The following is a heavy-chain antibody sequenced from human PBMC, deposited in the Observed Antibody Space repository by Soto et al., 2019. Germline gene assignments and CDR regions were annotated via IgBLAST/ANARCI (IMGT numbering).Heavy chain of an antibody. CDR1: GFTFSSYA. CDR3: ARGLGQLLSLYYFDY. Sequence: PGGSLRLSCAASGFTFSSYAMSWVRQAPGKGLEWVSYISSSSSTIYYADSVKGRFTISRDNAKNSLYLQMNSLRAEDTAVYYCARGLGQLLSLYYFDYWGQGTLVTVSS. V-gene: IGHV3-48*01. CDR2: ISSSSSTI. J-gene: IGHJ4*02. D-gene: IGHD2-2*01.